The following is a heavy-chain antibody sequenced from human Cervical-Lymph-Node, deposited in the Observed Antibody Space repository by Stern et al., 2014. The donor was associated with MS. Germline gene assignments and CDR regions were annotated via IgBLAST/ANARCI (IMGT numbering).Heavy chain of an antibody. V-gene: IGHV1-18*04. D-gene: IGHD6-13*01. Sequence: QVQLVQSGAEVKKPGASVKVSCKASGYTFTSYGISWVRQAPGQGLEWRGWVSAYNGNTNYAQKLQGRVTMTTDTSTSTAYMELRSLRSDDTAVYYCARIASPRWYSSSWVDYWGQGTLVTVSS. CDR3: ARIASPRWYSSSWVDY. CDR1: GYTFTSYG. CDR2: VSAYNGNT. J-gene: IGHJ4*02.